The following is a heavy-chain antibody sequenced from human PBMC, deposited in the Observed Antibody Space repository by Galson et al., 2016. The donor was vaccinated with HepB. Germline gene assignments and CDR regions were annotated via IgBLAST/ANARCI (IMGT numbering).Heavy chain of an antibody. CDR2: ISNSGTT. Sequence: SETLSLTCNVSGGSISSYYWSWIRQPPGKGLDWIGYISNSGTTNYNPSLKTRVTISRDTSQNHFSLKMDCVTAADTAVYSSARGPLLYDDSGYHLVPLDDWGKGTLVTVSS. D-gene: IGHD3-22*01. CDR3: ARGPLLYDDSGYHLVPLDD. CDR1: GGSISSYY. V-gene: IGHV4-59*01. J-gene: IGHJ4*02.